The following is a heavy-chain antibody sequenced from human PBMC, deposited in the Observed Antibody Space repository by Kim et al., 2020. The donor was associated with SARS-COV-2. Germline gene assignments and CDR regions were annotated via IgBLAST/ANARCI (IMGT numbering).Heavy chain of an antibody. Sequence: GGSLRLSCVASGFTFSSYEMNWVRQPPGKGLEWLSYISSSGDIIYYADSVKGRFTISRDNAKNSLYLQMNSLRGDDTAVYYCLTFSGGLPWGQGTLVTVSS. CDR3: LTFSGGLP. D-gene: IGHD6-19*01. J-gene: IGHJ5*02. CDR2: ISSSGDII. V-gene: IGHV3-48*03. CDR1: GFTFSSYE.